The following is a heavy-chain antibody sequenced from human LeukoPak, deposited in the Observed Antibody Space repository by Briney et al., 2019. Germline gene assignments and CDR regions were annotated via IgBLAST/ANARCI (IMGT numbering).Heavy chain of an antibody. V-gene: IGHV3-21*01. CDR1: GFTFSSYS. CDR3: ARDPDIGAAAAFDY. D-gene: IGHD6-13*01. J-gene: IGHJ4*02. CDR2: ISSSSSYI. Sequence: GSLRLSWAASGFTFSSYSMNWVRQAPGKGLEWVSSISSSSSYIIFADSVKGRFTISRDNAKNSLYLQMNSLRAEDTAVYYCARDPDIGAAAAFDYWGQGTLVTVSS.